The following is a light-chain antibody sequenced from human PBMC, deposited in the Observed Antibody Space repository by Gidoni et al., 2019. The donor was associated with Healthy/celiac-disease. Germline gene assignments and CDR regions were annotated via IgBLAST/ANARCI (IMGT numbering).Light chain of an antibody. CDR2: GAS. Sequence: EIVMTQSPATLSVSPGERATLSCRASQSVSSNLAWYQQKPGQAPRLLICGASTRATGIPARFSGSGSGTEFTLTISSLQSEDFAVYYCQQYNNWLSSFGQGTKVEIK. CDR3: QQYNNWLSS. V-gene: IGKV3-15*01. J-gene: IGKJ1*01. CDR1: QSVSSN.